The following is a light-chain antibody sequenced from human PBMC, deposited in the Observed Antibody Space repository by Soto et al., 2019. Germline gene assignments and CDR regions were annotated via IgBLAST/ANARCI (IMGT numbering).Light chain of an antibody. CDR3: QQYNDWPLT. Sequence: DIVLTQSPGTLSVSPGERATLSCRASQSVSSNLAWYQQKPGQGPRLLIYGASTRATDIPGRFSGSGSGTEFTLTISSLQSEDFAVYYRQQYNDWPLTFGGGTKVDIK. CDR1: QSVSSN. J-gene: IGKJ4*01. V-gene: IGKV3-15*01. CDR2: GAS.